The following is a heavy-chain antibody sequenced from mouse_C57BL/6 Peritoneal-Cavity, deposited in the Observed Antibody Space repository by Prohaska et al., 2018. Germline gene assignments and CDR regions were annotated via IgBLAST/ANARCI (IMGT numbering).Heavy chain of an antibody. CDR3: AGDGAGYWYFDV. CDR2: ITHSGET. CDR1: GFPITSGYY. J-gene: IGHJ1*03. Sequence: QMQLQESGPGLVKPSQSLFLTCSITGFPITSGYYWIWIRQSPGKPLEWMGYITHSGETFYNPSLQSPISITRETSKNQFFLQLNSVTTEYTAMYYCAGDGAGYWYFDVWGTGTTVTVSS. V-gene: IGHV12-3*01. D-gene: IGHD4-1*01.